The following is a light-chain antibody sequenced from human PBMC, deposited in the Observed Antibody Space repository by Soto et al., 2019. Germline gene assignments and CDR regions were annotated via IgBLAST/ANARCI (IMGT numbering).Light chain of an antibody. CDR2: ENS. CDR1: SSNIGSYY. J-gene: IGLJ2*01. V-gene: IGLV1-51*02. CDR3: GAWDSSLTGGV. Sequence: QSVLTQPPSVSAAPGQKVTISCSGSSSNIGSYYVSWYQQLPGTAPKLLIYENSERPSGIPDRFSGSKSGTSATLGITGLQTGDEADYYCGAWDSSLTGGVFGGGTKLTVL.